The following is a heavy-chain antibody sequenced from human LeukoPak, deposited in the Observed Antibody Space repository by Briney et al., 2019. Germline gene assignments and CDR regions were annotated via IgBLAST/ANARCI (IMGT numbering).Heavy chain of an antibody. J-gene: IGHJ6*02. V-gene: IGHV3-30*18. CDR1: GFTFSSYG. CDR2: ISYDGSNK. Sequence: GGSLRLSCAASGFTFSSYGMHWVRQAPGKGLEWVAVISYDGSNKYYADSVKGRFTISRDNSKNTLYLQMNSLRAEDTAVYYCAKDGTPSGWPYYYGMDVWGRGTTVTVSS. D-gene: IGHD6-19*01. CDR3: AKDGTPSGWPYYYGMDV.